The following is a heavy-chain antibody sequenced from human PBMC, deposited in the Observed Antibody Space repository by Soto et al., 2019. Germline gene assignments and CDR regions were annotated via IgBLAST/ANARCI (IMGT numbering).Heavy chain of an antibody. CDR3: ARDSYDMSYYYGMDV. CDR2: ISYDGSNK. J-gene: IGHJ6*02. V-gene: IGHV3-30-3*01. Sequence: QVQLVESGGGVVQPGRSLRLSCAASGFTFSSYAMHWVRQAPGKGLEWVAVISYDGSNKYYADSVKGRFTISRDNSKNTLYLQMNSLRAEDTAVYYCARDSYDMSYYYGMDVWGQGTTVTVSS. D-gene: IGHD3-9*01. CDR1: GFTFSSYA.